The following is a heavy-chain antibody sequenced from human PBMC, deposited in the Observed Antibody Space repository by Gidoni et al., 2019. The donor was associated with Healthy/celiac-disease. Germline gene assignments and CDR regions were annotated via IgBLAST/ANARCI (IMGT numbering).Heavy chain of an antibody. J-gene: IGHJ4*02. Sequence: QVLLVESGGGVVQPGRSLRLPCAASGFTFSRHGMHWVRQAPGKGLEWVAVIWYDGSNKYYADTVKGRFTISRDNSKNTLYLQMNSLRAEDTAVYYCARDEEGYCSGGDGSGEGYWGQGTLVTVSS. V-gene: IGHV3-33*01. D-gene: IGHD2-15*01. CDR3: ARDEEGYCSGGDGSGEGY. CDR1: GFTFSRHG. CDR2: IWYDGSNK.